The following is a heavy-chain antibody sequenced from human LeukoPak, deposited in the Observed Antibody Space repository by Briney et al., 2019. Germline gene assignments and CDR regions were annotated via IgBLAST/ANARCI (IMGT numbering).Heavy chain of an antibody. V-gene: IGHV4-34*01. CDR3: ARVKRRMGSSSGDYSDF. J-gene: IGHJ4*02. Sequence: ETLSLTCAVYGGSFSGYYWSWIRQPPGKGLGWIGEINHSGSTNYNPSLKSRVTVSVDTSKNQFSLKLTSVTAADTAMYYCARVKRRMGSSSGDYSDFWGQGALVTVSS. CDR1: GGSFSGYY. D-gene: IGHD6-6*01. CDR2: INHSGST.